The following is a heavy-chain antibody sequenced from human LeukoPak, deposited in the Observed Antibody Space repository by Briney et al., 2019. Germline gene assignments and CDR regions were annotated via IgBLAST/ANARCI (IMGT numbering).Heavy chain of an antibody. CDR3: TTPVNYGDYAPIRHEDDAFDI. D-gene: IGHD4-17*01. CDR2: ISGSGGST. J-gene: IGHJ3*02. Sequence: LAGGSLRLSCAASGFTFSSYGMSWVRQAPGKGLEWVSAISGSGGSTYYADSVKGRFTISRDNAKNTLYLQMNSLRAEDTAVYYCTTPVNYGDYAPIRHEDDAFDIWGQGTMVTVSS. CDR1: GFTFSSYG. V-gene: IGHV3-23*01.